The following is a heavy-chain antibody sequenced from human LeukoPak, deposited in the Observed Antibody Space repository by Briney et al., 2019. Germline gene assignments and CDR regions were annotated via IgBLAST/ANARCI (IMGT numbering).Heavy chain of an antibody. D-gene: IGHD4-17*01. V-gene: IGHV3-23*01. CDR1: DFDFSSHA. J-gene: IGHJ4*02. CDR3: ANEIRPNDY. CDR2: IGISGTKT. Sequence: GGSLRLSCAASDFDFSSHAMTWVRQAPGKGLEWVSAIGISGTKTYYGDSVKGRFLISRDNSKNTLYLQMNSLRVEDTAVYFCANEIRPNDYWGQGALVTVAS.